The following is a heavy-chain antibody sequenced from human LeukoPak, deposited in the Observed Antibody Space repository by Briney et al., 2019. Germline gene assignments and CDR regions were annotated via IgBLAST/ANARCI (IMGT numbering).Heavy chain of an antibody. CDR2: IYYSGST. CDR1: GGSISSYY. J-gene: IGHJ4*02. V-gene: IGHV4-59*08. Sequence: SETLSLTCTVSGGSISSYYWSWIRQPPGKGLEWIGYIYYSGSTNYNPSLKSRVTVSVDTSKNQFSLKLSSVTAADTAVYYCARHTDYGDYWLFDYWGQGTLVAVSS. CDR3: ARHTDYGDYWLFDY. D-gene: IGHD4-17*01.